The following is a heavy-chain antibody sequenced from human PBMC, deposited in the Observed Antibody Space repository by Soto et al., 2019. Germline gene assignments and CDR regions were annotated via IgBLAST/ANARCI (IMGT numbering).Heavy chain of an antibody. CDR3: ARSPYGDNFDY. CDR2: IYYSGST. V-gene: IGHV4-59*01. CDR1: GGSISSYY. J-gene: IGHJ4*02. D-gene: IGHD4-17*01. Sequence: PSETLSLTCTVSGGSISSYYWSWIRQPPGKGLEWIGYIYYSGSTNYNPSLKSRVTISVDTSKNQFSLKLSSVTAADTAVYYCARSPYGDNFDYWGQGTLVTVS.